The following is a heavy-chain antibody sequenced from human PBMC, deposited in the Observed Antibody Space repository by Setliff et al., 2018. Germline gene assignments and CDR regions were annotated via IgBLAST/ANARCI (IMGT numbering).Heavy chain of an antibody. CDR3: ARDVFPYHYEGAFDI. J-gene: IGHJ3*02. CDR2: INPSSGRT. D-gene: IGHD3-22*01. Sequence: ASVKVSCKASGYTFTSHYMHWVRQAPGLGLGWMGTINPSSGRTSYAQKFQGRVTMTRDTSTSTVYMDMSSLRSEDTAVYYCARDVFPYHYEGAFDIWDQGTMVTVSS. V-gene: IGHV1-46*01. CDR1: GYTFTSHY.